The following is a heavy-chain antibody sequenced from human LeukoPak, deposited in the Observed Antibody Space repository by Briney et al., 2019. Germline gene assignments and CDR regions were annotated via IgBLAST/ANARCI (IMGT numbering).Heavy chain of an antibody. CDR2: ISGSGGST. V-gene: IGHV3-23*01. CDR1: GFTFSSYA. CDR3: AKDLRKGDYGVLSCFDY. D-gene: IGHD4-17*01. Sequence: GGSLRLSCAASGFTFSSYAMSWVRQAPGKGLEWVSAISGSGGSTYYADSVKGRFTISRDNSKNTLYLQMNSLRAEDTAVYYCAKDLRKGDYGVLSCFDYWGQGTLVTVSS. J-gene: IGHJ4*02.